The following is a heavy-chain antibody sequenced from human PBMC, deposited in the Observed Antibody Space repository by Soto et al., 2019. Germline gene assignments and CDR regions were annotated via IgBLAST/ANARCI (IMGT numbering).Heavy chain of an antibody. CDR3: ARQRIDRTIAVADYYYGMDV. J-gene: IGHJ6*02. V-gene: IGHV3-33*01. D-gene: IGHD6-19*01. CDR2: IWYDGSNK. Sequence: GGSLRLSCAASGFTFSSYGMHWVRQAPGKGLEWVAVIWYDGSNKYYADSVKGRFTISRDNSKNTLYLQMNSLRAEDTAVYYCARQRIDRTIAVADYYYGMDVWGQGTTVTVSS. CDR1: GFTFSSYG.